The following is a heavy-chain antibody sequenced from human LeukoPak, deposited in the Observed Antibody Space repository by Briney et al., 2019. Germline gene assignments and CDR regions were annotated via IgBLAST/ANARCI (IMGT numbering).Heavy chain of an antibody. CDR2: IHYSGST. CDR1: GDSISSYS. Sequence: PSETLSLTCSVSGDSISSYSWSWIRQPPGEGLEWIGYIHYSGSTTYNPSLKSRVTISADPSKHQLSLSLSSVTAADTAVYYCARVSRASYYFDSWGQGTLVTVSS. J-gene: IGHJ4*02. D-gene: IGHD1-26*01. CDR3: ARVSRASYYFDS. V-gene: IGHV4-59*01.